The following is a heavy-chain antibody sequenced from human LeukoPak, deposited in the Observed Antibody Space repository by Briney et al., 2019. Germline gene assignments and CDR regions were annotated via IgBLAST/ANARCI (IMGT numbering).Heavy chain of an antibody. CDR2: IYPGDSDT. D-gene: IGHD3-22*01. V-gene: IGHV5-51*01. Sequence: GESLKISCKGSGYSFTSYWIGWVRQMPGKGLEWMGIIYPGDSDTRYSPSFQGQVTISADKSISTAYLQWSSLKASDTAMYYCARRGGLYYYDSSGREALDYWGQGTLVTVSS. CDR1: GYSFTSYW. CDR3: ARRGGLYYYDSSGREALDY. J-gene: IGHJ4*02.